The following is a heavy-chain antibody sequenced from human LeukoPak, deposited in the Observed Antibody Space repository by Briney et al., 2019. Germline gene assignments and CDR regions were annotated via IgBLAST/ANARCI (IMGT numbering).Heavy chain of an antibody. CDR3: ARDLLFDY. CDR2: IYHSGST. D-gene: IGHD2/OR15-2a*01. Sequence: WVRQMPGKGLEWIGYIYHSGSTYYNPSLKSRVTISVDRSKNQFSLKLSSVTAADTAVYYCARDLLFDYWGQGTLVTVSS. J-gene: IGHJ4*02. V-gene: IGHV4-30-2*01.